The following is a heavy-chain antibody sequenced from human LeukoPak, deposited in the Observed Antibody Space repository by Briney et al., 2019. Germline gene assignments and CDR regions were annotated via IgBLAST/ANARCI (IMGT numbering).Heavy chain of an antibody. CDR1: GFTFSSYS. D-gene: IGHD6-13*01. CDR2: ISSSSSYI. V-gene: IGHV3-21*01. CDR3: ARDYRDSSSWENYYYGMDV. Sequence: GGSLRLSCAASGFTFSSYSMNWVRQAPGKGLEWVSSISSSSSYIYYADSVKGRFTISRDNAKKSLYLQMNSLRAEDTAVYYCARDYRDSSSWENYYYGMDVWGQGTTVTVSS. J-gene: IGHJ6*02.